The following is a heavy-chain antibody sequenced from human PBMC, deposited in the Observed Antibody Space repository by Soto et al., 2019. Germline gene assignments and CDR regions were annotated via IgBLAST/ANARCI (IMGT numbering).Heavy chain of an antibody. Sequence: QVQLQESGPGLVKPSQTVSLTCTVSGGSISSGNDYWSWIRQPPGKGLEWIGYIHYGGNTNYNPSLKSRLTMSLDTSKTQCPLKLSSVTAADTAVYYSARDQGYHYDSWGQGILVTVSS. CDR1: GGSISSGNDY. CDR3: ARDQGYHYDS. D-gene: IGHD2-15*01. CDR2: IHYGGNT. J-gene: IGHJ5*01. V-gene: IGHV4-30-4*08.